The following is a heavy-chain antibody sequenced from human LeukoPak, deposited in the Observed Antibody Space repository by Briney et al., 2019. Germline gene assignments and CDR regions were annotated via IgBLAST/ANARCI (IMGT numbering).Heavy chain of an antibody. Sequence: PSETLSLTCAVYGGSFSGYYWSWIRQPPGKRLEWIGEINHSGSTNYNPSLKSRVTISVDTSKNQFSLKLSSVTAADTAVYYCARGSHNRGVGYWGQGTLVTVSS. D-gene: IGHD1-14*01. CDR3: ARGSHNRGVGY. CDR2: INHSGST. V-gene: IGHV4-34*01. J-gene: IGHJ4*02. CDR1: GGSFSGYY.